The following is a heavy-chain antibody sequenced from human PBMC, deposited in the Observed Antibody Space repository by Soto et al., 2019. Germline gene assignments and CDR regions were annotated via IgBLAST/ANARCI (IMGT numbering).Heavy chain of an antibody. V-gene: IGHV3-30-3*01. CDR2: ISYDGSNK. D-gene: IGHD3-3*01. CDR3: ARHKRDLRFLEWSYYFDY. Sequence: QVQLVESGGGVVQPGRSLRLSCAASGFTFSSYAIHWVRQAPGKGLEWVALISYDGSNKYYADSVKGRFTISRDNSKNTLYLQMNSLRAEDTDVYYCARHKRDLRFLEWSYYFDYWGQGTLVTVSS. CDR1: GFTFSSYA. J-gene: IGHJ4*02.